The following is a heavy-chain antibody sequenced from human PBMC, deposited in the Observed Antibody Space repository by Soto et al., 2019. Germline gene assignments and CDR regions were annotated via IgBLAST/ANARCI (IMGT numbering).Heavy chain of an antibody. V-gene: IGHV4-31*03. D-gene: IGHD1-7*01. CDR3: ASTPIVELESDYFDY. J-gene: IGHJ4*02. CDR2: IYYSGST. Sequence: QMQLQESGPGLVKPSQTLSLTCTVSGGSISSGGYYWSWMRQHPGKGLEWIGYIYYSGSTYYNPSLKSRVTISVDTSKNQFSLKLSSVTAADTAVYYCASTPIVELESDYFDYWGQGTLVTVSS. CDR1: GGSISSGGYY.